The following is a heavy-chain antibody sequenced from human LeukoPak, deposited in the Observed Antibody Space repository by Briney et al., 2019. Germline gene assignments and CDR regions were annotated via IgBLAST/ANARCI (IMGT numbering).Heavy chain of an antibody. Sequence: GGSLRLSCVGSGFTFDDYAMHWVRQAPGKGLEWVSGISWNSGRRGYADSVKGRFTISRDNAKNSLYLQMNSLRAEDTAVYYCARGVPGWFDPWGQGTLVTVSS. D-gene: IGHD3-10*01. CDR2: ISWNSGRR. V-gene: IGHV3-9*01. CDR1: GFTFDDYA. J-gene: IGHJ5*02. CDR3: ARGVPGWFDP.